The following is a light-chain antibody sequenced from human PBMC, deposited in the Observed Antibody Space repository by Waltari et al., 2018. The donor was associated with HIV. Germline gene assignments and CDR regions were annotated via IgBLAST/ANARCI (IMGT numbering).Light chain of an antibody. CDR1: QNIGRS. Sequence: IQMTQSPSSVSVSVGGGVSINCRASQNIGRSLAWYQWRPGKAPKLLVYAASRLNDGVPARFHATGSKSNFTLDISNLQSEDFAVYVCQQATSFPHTFG. CDR2: AAS. V-gene: IGKV1-12*01. J-gene: IGKJ2*01. CDR3: QQATSFPHT.